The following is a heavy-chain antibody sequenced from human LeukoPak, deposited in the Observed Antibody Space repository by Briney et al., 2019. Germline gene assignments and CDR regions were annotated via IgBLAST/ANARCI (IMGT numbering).Heavy chain of an antibody. D-gene: IGHD1-1*01. CDR2: ITYSGST. CDR3: AREGTAGTNLNWFDP. CDR1: GGSISSYY. V-gene: IGHV4-59*01. J-gene: IGHJ5*02. Sequence: PSETLSLTCTVSGGSISSYYWSWIRQPPGKGLEWIGYITYSGSTNFNPSLKSRVTISVDTSKNQFSLKLSSVTAADTAVYYCAREGTAGTNLNWFDPWGQGTLVTVSS.